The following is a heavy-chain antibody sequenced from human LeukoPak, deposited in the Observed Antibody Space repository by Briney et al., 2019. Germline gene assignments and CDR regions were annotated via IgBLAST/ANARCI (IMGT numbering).Heavy chain of an antibody. Sequence: SETLSLTCAVSGGSISSSNWWSWVRQPPGKGLEWIGQIYYSGSTYYNSSLKSRVTISEDTSKNQFSLKVTTVTAADTAVYYCASIWGSSHTFDIWGQGTMVTVSS. CDR1: GGSISSSNW. V-gene: IGHV4-4*02. J-gene: IGHJ3*02. D-gene: IGHD3-16*01. CDR2: IYYSGST. CDR3: ASIWGSSHTFDI.